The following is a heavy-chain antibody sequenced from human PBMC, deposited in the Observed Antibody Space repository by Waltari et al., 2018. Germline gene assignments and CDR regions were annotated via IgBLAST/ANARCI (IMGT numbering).Heavy chain of an antibody. D-gene: IGHD6-19*01. CDR3: ARLYSSGWYPIDY. CDR2: IYPGDSDT. CDR1: GYSFTCYW. Sequence: EVQLVQSGAEVKKPGESLKISCKGSGYSFTCYWIGWARPMPGKSLEWLGIIYPGDSDTRYSPSVQGQVTISADKSISTAYLQWSSLKASDTAMYYCARLYSSGWYPIDYWGQGTLVTVSS. V-gene: IGHV5-51*01. J-gene: IGHJ4*02.